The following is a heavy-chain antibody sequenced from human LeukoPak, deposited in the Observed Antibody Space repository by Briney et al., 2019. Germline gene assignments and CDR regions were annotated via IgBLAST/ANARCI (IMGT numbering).Heavy chain of an antibody. CDR1: GFTFSSYE. Sequence: GGSLRLSCAASGFTFSSYEMIWVRQAPGKGLECVSYISSSGSAIFYADSVKGRFTISRDNAKNSLYMQMNSLRAEDTAVYYCSRVFRGSSPPTRGYWGQGTLVTVSS. V-gene: IGHV3-48*03. CDR2: ISSSGSAI. D-gene: IGHD1-26*01. CDR3: SRVFRGSSPPTRGY. J-gene: IGHJ4*02.